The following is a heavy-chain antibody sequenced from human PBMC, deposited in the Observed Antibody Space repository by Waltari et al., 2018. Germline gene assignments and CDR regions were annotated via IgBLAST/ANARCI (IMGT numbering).Heavy chain of an antibody. J-gene: IGHJ6*02. CDR2: IIPIFGTA. V-gene: IGHV1-69*13. D-gene: IGHD6-13*01. CDR3: ARDPRIKIATAGTAYYYGMDV. Sequence: QVQLVQSGAEVKKPGSSVKVSCKASGGTFSSYAISWVRQAPGQGLEWMGGIIPIFGTANYAQKFQGRVTITADESTSTAYMELSSLRSEDTAVYYWARDPRIKIATAGTAYYYGMDVWGQGTTVTVSS. CDR1: GGTFSSYA.